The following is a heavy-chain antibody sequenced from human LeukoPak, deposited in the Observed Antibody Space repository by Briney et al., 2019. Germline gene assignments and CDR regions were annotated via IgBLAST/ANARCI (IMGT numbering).Heavy chain of an antibody. CDR2: INPDGSEK. J-gene: IGHJ4*02. V-gene: IGHV3-7*04. CDR1: GFTVSASW. Sequence: GGSLRLSYEASGFTVSASWVIWVRQVPGKGLEWVAKINPDGSEKSYVESVKGRFTISRDNAKNSLYLQMNSLRVEDTAVYYCARDPRWNFDYWGQGTLVTVSS. CDR3: ARDPRWNFDY. D-gene: IGHD3-16*02.